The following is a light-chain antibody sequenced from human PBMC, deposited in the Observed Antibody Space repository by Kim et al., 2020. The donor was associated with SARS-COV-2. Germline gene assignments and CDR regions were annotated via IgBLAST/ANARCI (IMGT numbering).Light chain of an antibody. CDR3: QQYGDSPRWT. CDR1: ESVSGNH. V-gene: IGKV3-20*01. CDR2: GVS. Sequence: PGERATLAVRATESVSGNHLAWYQQKPDQAPRLLIYGVSRRATGIPDRFSGSGSATDFTLTISRLEPEDFAVYYCQQYGDSPRWTFGQGTKVDIK. J-gene: IGKJ1*01.